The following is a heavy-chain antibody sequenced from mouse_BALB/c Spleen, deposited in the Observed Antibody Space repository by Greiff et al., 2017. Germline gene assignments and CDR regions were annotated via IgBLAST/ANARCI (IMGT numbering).Heavy chain of an antibody. Sequence: QVQVVESGPGLVQPSQSLSITCTVSGFSLTSYGVHWVRQSPGKGLEWLGVIWSGGSTDYNAAFISRLSISKDNSKSQVFFKMNSLQADDTAIYYCARNHYGNYYAMDYWGQGTSVTVSS. J-gene: IGHJ4*01. V-gene: IGHV2-4-1*01. D-gene: IGHD2-1*01. CDR3: ARNHYGNYYAMDY. CDR2: IWSGGST. CDR1: GFSLTSYG.